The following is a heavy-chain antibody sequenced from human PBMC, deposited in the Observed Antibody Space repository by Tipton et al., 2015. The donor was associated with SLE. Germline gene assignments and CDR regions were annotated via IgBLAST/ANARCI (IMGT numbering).Heavy chain of an antibody. Sequence: QLVQSGAEVKKPGASVKVSCKASGYTFRNYGITWVRQAPGQGLEWMGWINPYTGNTNYAQNLQGRVTMTTDTSTRTAYMDLRSLTSDDTAVYYCARSQYGSSWHRLGEGWFDPWGQGTLVTVSS. J-gene: IGHJ5*02. CDR1: GYTFRNYG. CDR2: INPYTGNT. D-gene: IGHD1-26*01. V-gene: IGHV1-18*01. CDR3: ARSQYGSSWHRLGEGWFDP.